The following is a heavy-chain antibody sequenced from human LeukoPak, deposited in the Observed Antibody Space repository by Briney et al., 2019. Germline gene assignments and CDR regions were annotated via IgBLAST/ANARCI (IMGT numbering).Heavy chain of an antibody. Sequence: GGSLRLSCAASGFTFSSYSMNWVRQAPGKGLEWVSSISSSSSYIYYADSVKGRFTISRDDAKNSLYLQMNSLRAEDTAVYYCARDSGYCGGDCYSGAFDIWGQGTMVTVSS. V-gene: IGHV3-21*01. CDR3: ARDSGYCGGDCYSGAFDI. CDR2: ISSSSSYI. CDR1: GFTFSSYS. J-gene: IGHJ3*02. D-gene: IGHD2-21*02.